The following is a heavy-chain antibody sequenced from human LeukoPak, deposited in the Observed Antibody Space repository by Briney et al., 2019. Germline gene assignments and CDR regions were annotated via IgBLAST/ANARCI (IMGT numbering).Heavy chain of an antibody. V-gene: IGHV4-39*01. J-gene: IGHJ6*02. CDR3: ARHHSRYDFWSGYERYYYYGMDV. CDR2: IYYSGST. CDR1: GGSISSSSYY. D-gene: IGHD3-3*01. Sequence: PSETLSLTCTVSGGSISSSSYYWGWIRQPPGKGLEWIGSIYYSGSTYYNPSLKSRVTISVDTSKNQFSLKLSSVTAADTAVYYCARHHSRYDFWSGYERYYYYGMDVWGQGTTVTVSS.